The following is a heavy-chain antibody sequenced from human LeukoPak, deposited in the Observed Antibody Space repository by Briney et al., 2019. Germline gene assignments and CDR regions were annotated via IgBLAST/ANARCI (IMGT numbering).Heavy chain of an antibody. CDR1: GGSISSSNW. V-gene: IGHV4-4*02. Sequence: NPSETLSLTCAVSGGSISSSNWWSWVRQPPGKGLEWIGEIYHSGSTNYNPSLKSRVTMSVDKSKNQFSLKLSSVTAADTAVYYCARVSGSYDSSGFDYWGQGTLVTVSS. CDR3: ARVSGSYDSSGFDY. CDR2: IYHSGST. D-gene: IGHD3-22*01. J-gene: IGHJ4*02.